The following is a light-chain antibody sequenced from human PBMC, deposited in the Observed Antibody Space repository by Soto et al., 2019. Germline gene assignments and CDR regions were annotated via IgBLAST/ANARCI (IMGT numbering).Light chain of an antibody. CDR1: QSVSSSY. J-gene: IGKJ1*01. V-gene: IGKV3-20*01. Sequence: ELVLTQSPGTLSLSPGERATLSCRASQSVSSSYLAWYQQKPGQAHRLLIYGASSRATGIPDRFSGSGAGTDFTLTISILEPEDFAVYYCQQYGSSPGTFGQGTKVDIK. CDR2: GAS. CDR3: QQYGSSPGT.